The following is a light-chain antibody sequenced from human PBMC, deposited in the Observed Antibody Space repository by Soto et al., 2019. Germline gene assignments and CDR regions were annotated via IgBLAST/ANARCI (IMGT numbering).Light chain of an antibody. Sequence: QSVLTQPASVSGSPGQSITISCTGTSSDVGSYNLVSWYQQHPCEAPKLMIYEGSKRPSGVSNRFSGSKSGNTASLTISGLQAEDEADYSCATWDDSLSGYIFGTGTKV. CDR3: ATWDDSLSGYI. J-gene: IGLJ1*01. CDR2: EGS. V-gene: IGLV2-23*01. CDR1: SSDVGSYNL.